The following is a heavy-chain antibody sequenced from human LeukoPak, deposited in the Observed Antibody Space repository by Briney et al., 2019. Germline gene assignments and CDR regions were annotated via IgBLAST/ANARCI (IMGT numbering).Heavy chain of an antibody. Sequence: PGGSLRLSCAASGFTFSSYAMSWVRQAPGKGLGWVSAISGSGGSTYYADSVKGRFTISRDNSKNTLYLQMNSLRAEDTAVYYSAKRYCSSTSCRIGGVTAQDYWGQGTLVTVSS. CDR3: AKRYCSSTSCRIGGVTAQDY. V-gene: IGHV3-23*01. CDR2: ISGSGGST. CDR1: GFTFSSYA. D-gene: IGHD2-2*01. J-gene: IGHJ4*02.